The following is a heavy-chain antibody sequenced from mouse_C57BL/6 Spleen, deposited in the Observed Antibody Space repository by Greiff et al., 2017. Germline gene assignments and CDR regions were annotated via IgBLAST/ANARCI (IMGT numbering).Heavy chain of an antibody. J-gene: IGHJ4*01. CDR1: GFSLTSYA. CDR3: ARYSLYGNHAMDY. V-gene: IGHV2-9-1*01. D-gene: IGHD2-1*01. CDR2: IWTGGGT. Sequence: VKLMESGPGLVAPSQSLSITCTVSGFSLTSYAISWVRQPPGKGLEWLGVIWTGGGTNYNSALKSRLSISKDNSKSQVFLKMNSLQTDDTARYXCARYSLYGNHAMDYWGQGTSVTVSS.